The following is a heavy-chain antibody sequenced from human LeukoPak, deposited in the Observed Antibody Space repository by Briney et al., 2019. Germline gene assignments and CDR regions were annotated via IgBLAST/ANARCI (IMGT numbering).Heavy chain of an antibody. CDR2: ISSNGGST. Sequence: GGSLRLSCSASRFTFSSYAMHWVRQAPGKGLEHVSDISSNGGSTYHADSVKGRFTISRDNSKNTLYLQMNSLRVEDTAAYYCAKVRAPSGWFNSDYWGQGTLVTVSS. D-gene: IGHD6-19*01. CDR3: AKVRAPSGWFNSDY. V-gene: IGHV3-64*04. CDR1: RFTFSSYA. J-gene: IGHJ4*02.